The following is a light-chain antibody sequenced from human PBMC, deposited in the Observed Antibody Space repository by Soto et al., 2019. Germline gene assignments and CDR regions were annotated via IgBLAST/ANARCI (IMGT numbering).Light chain of an antibody. V-gene: IGKV1-5*01. Sequence: DIQMTQSPSTLSASVGDRVTITCRASQSISMFLAWYQQKPGKAPKLLLYDASNSESGVPSRFSGSGSGTEFSLTISNLQPDDFAIYYCQHYQSYPWTFGQGTKVEIK. J-gene: IGKJ1*01. CDR3: QHYQSYPWT. CDR1: QSISMF. CDR2: DAS.